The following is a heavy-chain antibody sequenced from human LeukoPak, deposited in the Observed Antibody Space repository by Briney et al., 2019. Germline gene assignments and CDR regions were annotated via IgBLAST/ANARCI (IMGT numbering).Heavy chain of an antibody. D-gene: IGHD2-15*01. J-gene: IGHJ4*02. CDR2: IYHSGST. Sequence: PSETLSLTCTVSGYSISSGYYWGWIRQPPGKGLEWIGSIYHSGSTYYNPSLKSRVTISVDTSKNQFSLKLSSVTAADTAVYYCARYNIVVVAATKAYYFDYWGQGTLVTVSS. CDR3: ARYNIVVVAATKAYYFDY. CDR1: GYSISSGYY. V-gene: IGHV4-38-2*02.